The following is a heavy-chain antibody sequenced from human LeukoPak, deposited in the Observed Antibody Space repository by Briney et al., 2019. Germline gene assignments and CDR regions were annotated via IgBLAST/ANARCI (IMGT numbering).Heavy chain of an antibody. Sequence: GGSLRLSCAASGFTFSSYWMSWVRQAPGKGLEWVANIKQDGSEKCYVDSVKGRFTISRDNAKNSLYLQMNSLRAEDTAVYYCARDRGWLVRWGDAFDIWGQGTIVIVSS. CDR3: ARDRGWLVRWGDAFDI. V-gene: IGHV3-7*05. J-gene: IGHJ3*02. CDR1: GFTFSSYW. CDR2: IKQDGSEK. D-gene: IGHD6-19*01.